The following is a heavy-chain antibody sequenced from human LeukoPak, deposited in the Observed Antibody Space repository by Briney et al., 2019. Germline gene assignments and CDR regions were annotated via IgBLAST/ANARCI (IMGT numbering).Heavy chain of an antibody. CDR1: GYTFTSFA. V-gene: IGHV1-3*01. D-gene: IGHD1-26*01. J-gene: IGHJ4*02. Sequence: ASVKVSCKASGYTFTSFAIHWVRQAPGQRLEWMGWISAGNGNTKYSQNFQGRVTFISNTSATTAFMELSSLRSEDAAVYYCARDSGSGSNDYWGQGTLVTVSS. CDR2: ISAGNGNT. CDR3: ARDSGSGSNDY.